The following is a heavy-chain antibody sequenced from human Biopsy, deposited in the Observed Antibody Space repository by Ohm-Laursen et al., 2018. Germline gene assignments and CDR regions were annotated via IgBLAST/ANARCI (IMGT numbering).Heavy chain of an antibody. CDR2: VYYTGST. CDR1: GDSISSYY. Sequence: SDTLSLTCTVSGDSISSYYWSWIRQPPGKGLLWIGYVYYTGSTDYNPSLQSRVTISVDTSKNHFSLRLRSVTPADTAIYYCARDRGYYSDRTVPGYFDLWGRGTLVTVSS. CDR3: ARDRGYYSDRTVPGYFDL. V-gene: IGHV4-59*01. J-gene: IGHJ2*01. D-gene: IGHD3-22*01.